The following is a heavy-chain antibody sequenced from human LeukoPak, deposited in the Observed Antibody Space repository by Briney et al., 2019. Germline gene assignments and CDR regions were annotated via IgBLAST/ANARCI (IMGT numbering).Heavy chain of an antibody. D-gene: IGHD4-17*01. J-gene: IGHJ4*02. CDR3: AKGGGYGDYSFDY. CDR2: ILYDGSSK. Sequence: PGRSLRLSCAASGFTFSGNGMHWVRQAPGKGLEWVAVILYDGSSKYYADSVKGRFTISRDNSKNTLYLQMNSLRAEDTAVYYCAKGGGYGDYSFDYWGQGTLVTVSS. V-gene: IGHV3-30*18. CDR1: GFTFSGNG.